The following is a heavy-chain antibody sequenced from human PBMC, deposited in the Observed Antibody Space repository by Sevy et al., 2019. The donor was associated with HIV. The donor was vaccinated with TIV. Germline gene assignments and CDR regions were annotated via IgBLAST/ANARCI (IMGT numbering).Heavy chain of an antibody. CDR1: GGSISSSSYY. CDR3: ASLGVPAGSRGGGTTTNYYYYGMDV. J-gene: IGHJ6*02. Sequence: SETLSLTCTVSGGSISSSSYYWGWIRQPPGKGLEWIGSIYYSGSTYYNPSLKSRVTISVDTSKNQFSLKLSSVTAAYTAVYYCASLGVPAGSRGGGTTTNYYYYGMDVWGQGTTVTVSS. CDR2: IYYSGST. V-gene: IGHV4-39*01. D-gene: IGHD2-2*01.